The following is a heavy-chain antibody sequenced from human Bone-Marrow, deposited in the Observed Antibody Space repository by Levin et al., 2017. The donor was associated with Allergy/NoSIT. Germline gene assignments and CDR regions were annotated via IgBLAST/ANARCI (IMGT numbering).Heavy chain of an antibody. CDR2: VNWNGVNR. J-gene: IGHJ4*02. CDR3: AGDAYGSGSKGPFED. Sequence: GESLKISCVASGFIFDDYALTWVRQVPGKGLEWVAGVNWNGVNRYYAESVKGRFTISRDNANSSLYLQMNSLRAEDTAFYYCAGDAYGSGSKGPFEDWGQGTLVTVSP. V-gene: IGHV3-20*04. CDR1: GFIFDDYA. D-gene: IGHD3-10*01.